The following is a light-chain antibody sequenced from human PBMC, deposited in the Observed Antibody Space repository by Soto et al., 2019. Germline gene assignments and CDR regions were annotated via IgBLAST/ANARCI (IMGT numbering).Light chain of an antibody. CDR1: SSDVGGYVY. CDR3: SSYAGTHVV. Sequence: QSVLTQPPSASEAPGQSVTISCTGTSSDVGGYVYVSWYQQHPGKAPKLMIYDVSKRPSGVPDRFSGSKSGNTASLTVSGLQAEDEADYYCSSYAGTHVVFGTGTKVTVL. J-gene: IGLJ1*01. V-gene: IGLV2-8*01. CDR2: DVS.